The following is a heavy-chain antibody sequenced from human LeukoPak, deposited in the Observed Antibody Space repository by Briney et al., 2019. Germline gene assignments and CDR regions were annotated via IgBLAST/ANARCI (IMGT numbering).Heavy chain of an antibody. V-gene: IGHV1-2*02. CDR1: GYTFTVYY. Sequence: ASVKVSFKASGYTFTVYYMHWVRQAPGQGLEWMGWINPNSGGTNYAQKFQGRVTMTRDTSISTAYMELSRLRSDDTAVYYCARTGITMVRGVIGWFDPWGQGTLVTVSS. CDR3: ARTGITMVRGVIGWFDP. D-gene: IGHD3-10*01. J-gene: IGHJ5*02. CDR2: INPNSGGT.